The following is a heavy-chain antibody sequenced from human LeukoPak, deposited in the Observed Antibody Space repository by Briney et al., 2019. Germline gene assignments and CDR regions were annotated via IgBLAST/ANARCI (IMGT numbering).Heavy chain of an antibody. CDR2: ISVYNGNT. J-gene: IGHJ4*02. D-gene: IGHD6-19*01. CDR1: GYTFTSYG. V-gene: IGHV1-18*01. CDR3: ARYWFSGWTLDY. Sequence: ASVKVSCKASGYTFTSYGISWVRHAPGQGLEWMGWISVYNGNTNYAQKLQGRVTMTTDTSTSTAYMELRSLRSDDTAVYYCARYWFSGWTLDYWGQGTLVTVSS.